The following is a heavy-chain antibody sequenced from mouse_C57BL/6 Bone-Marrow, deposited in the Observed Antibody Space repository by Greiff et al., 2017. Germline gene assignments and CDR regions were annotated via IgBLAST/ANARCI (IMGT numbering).Heavy chain of an antibody. Sequence: VQLQQSGPELVKPGASVKISCKASGYTFTDYYMNWVKQSHGKSLEWIGDINPNNGGTSYNQKFKGKATLTVDKSSSTAYMDLRSLTSEDSAVYYCARCGYYAWFAYWGQGTLVTVSA. V-gene: IGHV1-26*01. CDR1: GYTFTDYY. CDR2: INPNNGGT. CDR3: ARCGYYAWFAY. D-gene: IGHD2-3*01. J-gene: IGHJ3*01.